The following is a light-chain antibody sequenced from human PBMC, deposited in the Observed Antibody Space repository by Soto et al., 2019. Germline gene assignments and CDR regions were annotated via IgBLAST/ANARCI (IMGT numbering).Light chain of an antibody. CDR2: DVS. CDR3: SSYSSSSTLVV. V-gene: IGLV2-14*01. J-gene: IGLJ2*01. CDR1: SSDVGAYNY. Sequence: QSVLTQPASVSGSPGQSITISCTGTSSDVGAYNYVSWYQQHPGKAPKLMIYDVSDRPSGVSNRFSGSKSGNTASLTISGLQAEDEADYYCSSYSSSSTLVVFSGGTQLTVL.